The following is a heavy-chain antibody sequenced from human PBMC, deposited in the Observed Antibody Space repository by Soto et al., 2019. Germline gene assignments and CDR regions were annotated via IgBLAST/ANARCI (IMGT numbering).Heavy chain of an antibody. CDR1: GGTFSSYR. V-gene: IGHV1-69*13. CDR3: VRDSGAKLSSS. CDR2: IVPIYRTA. D-gene: IGHD6-13*01. Sequence: SVKVSCKASGGTFSSYRINWVRQAPGQGLEWVGGIVPIYRTADYAQKFQGRVTITADESARTSYMELCSLKSQDTAVYYCVRDSGAKLSSSWGQGTLVTVSS. J-gene: IGHJ4*02.